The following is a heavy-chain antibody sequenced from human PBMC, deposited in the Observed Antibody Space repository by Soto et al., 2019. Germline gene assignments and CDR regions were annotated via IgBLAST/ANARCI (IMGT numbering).Heavy chain of an antibody. Sequence: SETLSLTCTVSGGSISSGGYYWSWIRQHPGKGLEGIGYIYYSGGTYYNPSLKSRVTISVDTSKNQFSLKLSSVTAADTAVYYCARAVSGYDAFDIWGQGTMVTVS. V-gene: IGHV4-31*02. D-gene: IGHD3-3*01. CDR3: ARAVSGYDAFDI. J-gene: IGHJ3*02. CDR2: IYYSGGT. CDR1: GGSISSGGYY.